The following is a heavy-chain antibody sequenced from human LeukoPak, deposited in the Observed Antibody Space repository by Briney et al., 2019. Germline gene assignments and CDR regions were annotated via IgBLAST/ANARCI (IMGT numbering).Heavy chain of an antibody. CDR3: ASTGSYGY. V-gene: IGHV3-11*01. CDR1: GFTFSSYA. J-gene: IGHJ4*02. CDR2: ISSGGSAK. Sequence: GGSLRLSCAASGFTFSSYAMSWFRQAPGKGLEWVSYISSGGSAKYYADSVKGRFTISRDNAKNSLYLQMNSLRAEDTAVYYCASTGSYGYWGQGTLVTVSS. D-gene: IGHD1-26*01.